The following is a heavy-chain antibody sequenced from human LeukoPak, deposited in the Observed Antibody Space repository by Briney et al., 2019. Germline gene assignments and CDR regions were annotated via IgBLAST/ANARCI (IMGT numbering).Heavy chain of an antibody. D-gene: IGHD6-19*01. CDR3: AKEGPRAVAYIPDY. CDR1: GSTFTTYA. V-gene: IGHV3-23*01. CDR2: ISSSGVST. Sequence: GGSLRLSCAASGSTFTTYAMTWVRQAPGKGLEWVSSISSSGVSTYYADSVKGRFTISRDNSKNTLYLQMSSLRAEDTAVYYCAKEGPRAVAYIPDYWGQGTLVTVSS. J-gene: IGHJ4*02.